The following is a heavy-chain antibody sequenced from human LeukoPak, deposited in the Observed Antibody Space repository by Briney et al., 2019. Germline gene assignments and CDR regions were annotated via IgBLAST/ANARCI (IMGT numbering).Heavy chain of an antibody. J-gene: IGHJ4*02. D-gene: IGHD1-26*01. CDR3: EGDQDSGSYLFDY. Sequence: GGSLRLSCAASGFTFSSYAMHWVRQAPGKGLEWVAVILYDGSNKYYADSVKGRFTISRDNSKNTLYLQMNSLRAEDTAVYYCEGDQDSGSYLFDYWGQGTLVTVSS. CDR2: ILYDGSNK. CDR1: GFTFSSYA. V-gene: IGHV3-30*04.